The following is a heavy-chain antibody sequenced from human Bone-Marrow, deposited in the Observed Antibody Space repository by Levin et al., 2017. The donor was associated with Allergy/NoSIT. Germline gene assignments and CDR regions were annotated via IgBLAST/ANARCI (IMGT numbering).Heavy chain of an antibody. CDR2: IWYDGSNK. CDR3: ARASRYSSSWGGAFDI. CDR1: GFTFSSYG. Sequence: GGSLRLSCAASGFTFSSYGMHWVRQAPGKGLEWVAVIWYDGSNKYYADSVKGRFTISRDNSKNTLYLQMNSLRAEDTAVYYCARASRYSSSWGGAFDIWGQGTMVTVSS. J-gene: IGHJ3*02. V-gene: IGHV3-33*01. D-gene: IGHD6-13*01.